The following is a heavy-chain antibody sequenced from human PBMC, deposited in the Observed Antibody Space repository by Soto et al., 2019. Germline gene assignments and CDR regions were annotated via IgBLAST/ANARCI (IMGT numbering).Heavy chain of an antibody. Sequence: PSETLSLTCLVSGDSIKTNYWWAWVRQPPGQGLEWIGEIYHSGSAIYTPSLKSRVTLSLDESKNEFSLNVDSVTAADTAVYYCARRGSGSYSDYWGQGTLVTVSS. D-gene: IGHD3-10*01. J-gene: IGHJ4*02. CDR1: GDSIKTNYW. CDR2: IYHSGSA. CDR3: ARRGSGSYSDY. V-gene: IGHV4-4*02.